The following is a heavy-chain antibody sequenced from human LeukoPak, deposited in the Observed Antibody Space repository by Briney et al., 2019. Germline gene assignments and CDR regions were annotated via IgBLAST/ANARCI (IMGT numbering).Heavy chain of an antibody. CDR3: ARVIVVVPAAPLGALYYMDV. V-gene: IGHV4-34*01. D-gene: IGHD2-2*01. Sequence: SETLSLTCAVYGGSFSGYYWSWIRQPPGKGLEWIGEINHSGSTNYNPSPKSRVTISVDTSKNQFSLKLSSVTAADTAVYYCARVIVVVPAAPLGALYYMDVWGKGTTVTVSS. CDR1: GGSFSGYY. CDR2: INHSGST. J-gene: IGHJ6*03.